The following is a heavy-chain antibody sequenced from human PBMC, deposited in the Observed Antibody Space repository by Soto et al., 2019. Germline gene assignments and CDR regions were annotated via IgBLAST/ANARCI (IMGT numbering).Heavy chain of an antibody. D-gene: IGHD3-22*01. V-gene: IGHV4-59*01. CDR3: ARVPYDSGGYGLFDS. Sequence: QVQLQESGPGLVKPSETLSLTCTVSAGSINPYYWSWIRQPPGKGLEYIGYISYGGSTNYNPSLQSRVTITVDTSKNRLTLNLRSVTAADTAVYYCARVPYDSGGYGLFDSWGQGTLVTVSS. CDR1: AGSINPYY. J-gene: IGHJ4*02. CDR2: ISYGGST.